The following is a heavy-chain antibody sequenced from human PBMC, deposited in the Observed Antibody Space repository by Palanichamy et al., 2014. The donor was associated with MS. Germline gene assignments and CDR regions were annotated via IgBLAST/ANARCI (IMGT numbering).Heavy chain of an antibody. V-gene: IGHV4-39*01. D-gene: IGHD3-10*01. CDR2: FYDSGRT. CDR1: GGYVGTGSHY. J-gene: IGHJ5*02. Sequence: QLELRESGPGLVKPSETLSLTCSVSGGYVGTGSHYWGWIRQAPGKGLEWIGTFYDSGRTHLNPSLKSRVIIDRDTSKNQFSLKLTSVTAADTALYFCTRHISDVVRGVLINDWFDPWGQGILVTVSS. CDR3: TRHISDVVRGVLINDWFDP.